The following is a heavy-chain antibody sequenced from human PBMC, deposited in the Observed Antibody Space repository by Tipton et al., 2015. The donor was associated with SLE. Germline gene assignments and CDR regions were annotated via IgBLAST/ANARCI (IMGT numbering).Heavy chain of an antibody. J-gene: IGHJ6*03. CDR1: GGSFSGYY. Sequence: TLSLTCAVYGGSFSGYYWSWIRQPPGKGLEWIGEINHSGSTNYNPSLKGRVTISVDTSKNQFSLKLSSVTAADTAVYYCARQGPLWYYYYYMDVWGKGTTVTVSS. CDR3: ARQGPLWYYYYYMDV. CDR2: INHSGST. V-gene: IGHV4-34*01. D-gene: IGHD3-10*01.